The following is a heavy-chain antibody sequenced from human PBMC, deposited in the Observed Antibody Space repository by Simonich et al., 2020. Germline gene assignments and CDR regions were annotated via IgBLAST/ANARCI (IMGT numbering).Heavy chain of an antibody. Sequence: QVQLVQSGAVVKKPGASVKVSCKASGYTFTGYYMHWVRQAPGQGLEGMGWINPNSGGTNYAQKFQGRVTMTRDTSISTAYMKLSRLRSDDTAVYYCAREVLTGIFTFDYWGQGTLVTVSS. V-gene: IGHV1-2*02. CDR1: GYTFTGYY. CDR2: INPNSGGT. D-gene: IGHD7-27*01. CDR3: AREVLTGIFTFDY. J-gene: IGHJ4*02.